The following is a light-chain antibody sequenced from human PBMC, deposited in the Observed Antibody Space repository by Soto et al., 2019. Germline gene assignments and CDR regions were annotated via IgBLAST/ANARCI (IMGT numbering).Light chain of an antibody. J-gene: IGKJ4*01. Sequence: EIVLTQSPATLSLSPGERATLSSRASQSVSSYLAWYQQKPGQAPRLLIYDASDRATGIPARFSGSGSGTDFTLTISSLEPEDFAVYYCQQRSNWPLLTFGGGTKVAIK. V-gene: IGKV3-11*01. CDR1: QSVSSY. CDR2: DAS. CDR3: QQRSNWPLLT.